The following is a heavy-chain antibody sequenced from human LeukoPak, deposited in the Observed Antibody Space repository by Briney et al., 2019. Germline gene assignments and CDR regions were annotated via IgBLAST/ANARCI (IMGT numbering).Heavy chain of an antibody. J-gene: IGHJ4*02. CDR1: GGSISSSSYY. D-gene: IGHD3-3*01. Sequence: PSETLSLTCTVSGGSISSSSYYWGWIRQPPGKGLEWIGSIYYSGSTYYNPSLKSRVTISVDTSKNQFSLKLSSVTAADTAVYYCAAGKGFGVVIIDYWGQGTLVTVSS. CDR2: IYYSGST. V-gene: IGHV4-39*07. CDR3: AAGKGFGVVIIDY.